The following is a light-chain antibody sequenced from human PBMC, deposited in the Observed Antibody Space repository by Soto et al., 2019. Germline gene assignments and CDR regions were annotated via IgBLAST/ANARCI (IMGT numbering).Light chain of an antibody. Sequence: QSVLTQPASVSGSPGQSIAISCTGTSGDVGAYDYVSWYQHHPDKAPKLMIYEVSNRPSGVSDRFSGSKSVNTATLTISGLQAEAEADYYCASHTTSDTRVFGTGTKVTVL. V-gene: IGLV2-14*01. CDR1: SGDVGAYDY. CDR3: ASHTTSDTRV. J-gene: IGLJ1*01. CDR2: EVS.